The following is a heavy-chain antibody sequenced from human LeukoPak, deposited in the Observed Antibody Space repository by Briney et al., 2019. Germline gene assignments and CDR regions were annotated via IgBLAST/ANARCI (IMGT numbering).Heavy chain of an antibody. CDR1: GFTFSTYA. D-gene: IGHD2-21*01. Sequence: GGSLRLSCAASGFTFSTYAMHWVRQAPGKGLEWVAVISYDGSNKYYADSVKGRFTISRDISENTLYLQMNSLRAEDTAVYYCASKSDTRPFNYFDYWGQGTLVTVSS. V-gene: IGHV3-30*14. CDR3: ASKSDTRPFNYFDY. J-gene: IGHJ4*02. CDR2: ISYDGSNK.